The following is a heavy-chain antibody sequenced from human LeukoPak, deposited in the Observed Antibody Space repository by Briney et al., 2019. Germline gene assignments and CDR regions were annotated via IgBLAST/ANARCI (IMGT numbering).Heavy chain of an antibody. D-gene: IGHD2-2*01. V-gene: IGHV1-2*02. CDR3: AREEIAELTDIVVVPAAIKNAFDI. CDR2: INPNSGGT. J-gene: IGHJ3*02. CDR1: GYTFTGYY. Sequence: GASVKVSCKASGYTFTGYYMHWVRQAPGQGLEWMGWINPNSGGTNYAQKFQGRFTMTRDTSISTAYMELSRLRSDDTAVYYCAREEIAELTDIVVVPAAIKNAFDIWGQGTMVTVSS.